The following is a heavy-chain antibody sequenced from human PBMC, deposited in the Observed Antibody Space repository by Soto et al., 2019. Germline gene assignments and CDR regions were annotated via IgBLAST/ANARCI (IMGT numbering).Heavy chain of an antibody. CDR1: GDSIRSGNHY. CDR2: IYYSGST. D-gene: IGHD3-9*01. CDR3: PMSNILPLYGCMAF. J-gene: IGHJ6*02. Sequence: SETLSLTCTVSGDSIRSGNHYWSWIRQPPGKGLEWIGYIYYSGSTYYSPSLKSRVTISVDTSKNQFSLKLNSVTAADTAVYYGPMSNILPLYGCMAFWGQGTTVTVSS. V-gene: IGHV4-30-4*01.